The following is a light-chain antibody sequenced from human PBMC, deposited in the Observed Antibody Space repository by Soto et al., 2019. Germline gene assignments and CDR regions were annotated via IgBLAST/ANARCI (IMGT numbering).Light chain of an antibody. CDR3: QHSYSTPPT. CDR1: QSISSY. J-gene: IGKJ4*01. V-gene: IGKV1-39*01. Sequence: DIQMTQSPSSLSASVGDRVTITCRASQSISSYLNWYQQKPGKAPKLLIYAASSLQSGVPSRFSGSGSGTDFTLTISSLQPEDFATYYCQHSYSTPPTFVGGTKV. CDR2: AAS.